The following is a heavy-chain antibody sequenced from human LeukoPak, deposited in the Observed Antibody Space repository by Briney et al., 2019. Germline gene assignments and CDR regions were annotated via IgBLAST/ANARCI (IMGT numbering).Heavy chain of an antibody. Sequence: SETLSLTCAVYGGSFSGYYWSWIPQPPGKGLEWIGEINHSGSTNYNPSLKSRVTISVDTSKNQFSLKLSSVTAADTAVYYCARAMVRGVPLDYWGQGTLVTVSS. D-gene: IGHD3-10*01. V-gene: IGHV4-34*01. CDR2: INHSGST. CDR1: GGSFSGYY. J-gene: IGHJ4*02. CDR3: ARAMVRGVPLDY.